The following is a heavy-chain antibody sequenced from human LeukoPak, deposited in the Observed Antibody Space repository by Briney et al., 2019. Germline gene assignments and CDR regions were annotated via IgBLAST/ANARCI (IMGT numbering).Heavy chain of an antibody. J-gene: IGHJ4*02. Sequence: PSETLSLTCAVYGGSFGDYYWSWIRQSPGKGLEWIGEISHSGSSYYNPSLKSRVSISLDTSKNQFSLKLTSVTAADTATYYCARHPAPSYSISSPFFDYWGQGTLVTVSS. CDR2: ISHSGSS. CDR1: GGSFGDYY. CDR3: ARHPAPSYSISSPFFDY. D-gene: IGHD6-6*01. V-gene: IGHV4-34*01.